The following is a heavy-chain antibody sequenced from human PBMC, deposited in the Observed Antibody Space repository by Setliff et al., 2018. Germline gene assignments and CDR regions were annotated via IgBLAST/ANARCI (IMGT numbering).Heavy chain of an antibody. V-gene: IGHV3-48*03. J-gene: IGHJ5*02. D-gene: IGHD2-15*01. CDR1: GFTFSTYE. Sequence: PGGSLRLSCAASGFTFSTYEMNWVRQAPGKGLEWVSYISSSSSTIYYADSVKGRFTISRDNAKNTLYLQMNSLRAEDTAVYYCARALRGYCSGGSCYNWFDPWGQGTLVTVSS. CDR3: ARALRGYCSGGSCYNWFDP. CDR2: ISSSSSTI.